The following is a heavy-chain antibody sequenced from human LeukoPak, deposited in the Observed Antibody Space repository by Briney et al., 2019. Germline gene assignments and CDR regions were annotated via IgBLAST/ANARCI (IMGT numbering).Heavy chain of an antibody. Sequence: GASVRVSCKASGYTFTGYGISWVRQAPGQGLEWMGWISVYNGNIHYAQKLQGRVTMTTDTFTSTAYMELRSLTSDDTAIYYCARDAPSVAVAGGPDYWGQGTLVSVSS. V-gene: IGHV1-18*01. CDR2: ISVYNGNI. CDR3: ARDAPSVAVAGGPDY. J-gene: IGHJ4*02. CDR1: GYTFTGYG. D-gene: IGHD6-19*01.